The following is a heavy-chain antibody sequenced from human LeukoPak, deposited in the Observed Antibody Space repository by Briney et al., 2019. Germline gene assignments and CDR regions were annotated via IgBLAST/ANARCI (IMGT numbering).Heavy chain of an antibody. J-gene: IGHJ4*02. V-gene: IGHV3-72*01. CDR2: IRNKANSYTT. D-gene: IGHD3-16*01. CDR3: AQSGSYAAFDY. Sequence: HSGGSLRLSCAASGFTFGDHYMDWVRQAAGKGLEWVGRIRNKANSYTTEYAASVKGRFTISRDDSKNSLYLQMNSLKTEDTAVYYCAQSGSYAAFDYWGQGTLVTVSS. CDR1: GFTFGDHY.